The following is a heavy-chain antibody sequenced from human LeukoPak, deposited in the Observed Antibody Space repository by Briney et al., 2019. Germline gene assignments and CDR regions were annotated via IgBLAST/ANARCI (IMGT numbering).Heavy chain of an antibody. V-gene: IGHV1-69*06. D-gene: IGHD2-15*01. J-gene: IGHJ5*02. CDR2: IIPIFGTA. CDR3: AREGYCSGGSCYGNWFDP. Sequence: ASVKVSCKASGGTFSSYAISWVRQAPGQGLEWMGGIIPIFGTANYAQKFQGRVTITADKSTSTAYMELSSLRSEDTAVYYCAREGYCSGGSCYGNWFDPWGQGTLITVSS. CDR1: GGTFSSYA.